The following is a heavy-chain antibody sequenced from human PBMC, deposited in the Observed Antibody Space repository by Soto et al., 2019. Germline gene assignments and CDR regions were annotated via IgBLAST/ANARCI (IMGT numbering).Heavy chain of an antibody. CDR2: ISGSTSVT. Sequence: GGSLRLSCAASGFTFSSYGMNWVRQAPGKGLEWVSHISGSTSVTYYADSVKGRFTISRDNAKNTLYLQMNSLRADDTAVYYCARGNYGGFDYWGQRTLVTVSS. CDR3: ARGNYGGFDY. J-gene: IGHJ4*02. V-gene: IGHV3-48*01. CDR1: GFTFSSYG. D-gene: IGHD4-17*01.